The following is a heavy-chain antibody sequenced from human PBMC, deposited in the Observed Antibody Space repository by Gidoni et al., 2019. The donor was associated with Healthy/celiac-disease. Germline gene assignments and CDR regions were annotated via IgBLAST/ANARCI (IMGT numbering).Heavy chain of an antibody. CDR1: GFTFDDYA. J-gene: IGHJ6*02. CDR2: ISWNSGSI. CDR3: AKDLVYGSGSYGDSAGMDV. V-gene: IGHV3-9*01. D-gene: IGHD3-10*01. Sequence: DVQLVASGGGLVQPGRSLRLSCAASGFTFDDYAMHWVRQAPGKGLEWVSGISWNSGSIGYADSVKGRFTISRDNAKNSLYLQMNSLRAEDTALYYCAKDLVYGSGSYGDSAGMDVWGQGTTVTVSS.